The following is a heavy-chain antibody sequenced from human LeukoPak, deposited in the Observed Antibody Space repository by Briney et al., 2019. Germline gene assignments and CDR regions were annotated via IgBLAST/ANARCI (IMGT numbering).Heavy chain of an antibody. CDR3: ARDPAAWDY. D-gene: IGHD6-13*01. Sequence: GGSLRLSCAASTFTFGNCWMSWVRQAPGKGREWVANIKEDGSEEYYVDSVKGRFTISRDNTKNPLYLQMNSLRAEDTAVYYCARDPAAWDYWGQGTLVTVSS. V-gene: IGHV3-7*01. J-gene: IGHJ4*02. CDR2: IKEDGSEE. CDR1: TFTFGNCW.